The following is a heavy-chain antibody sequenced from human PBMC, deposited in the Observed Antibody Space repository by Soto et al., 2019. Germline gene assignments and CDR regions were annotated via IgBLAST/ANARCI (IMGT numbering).Heavy chain of an antibody. V-gene: IGHV1-24*01. Sequence: ASVKVSCKVSGYTLTELSMHWVRQAPGKGLEWMGGFDPEDGSTSYAQKFQGRVTMTRDTSTSTVYMELSSLRSEDTAVYYCARAKGIVGATPFFDYWGQGTLVTVSS. CDR1: GYTLTELS. CDR2: FDPEDGST. J-gene: IGHJ4*02. D-gene: IGHD1-26*01. CDR3: ARAKGIVGATPFFDY.